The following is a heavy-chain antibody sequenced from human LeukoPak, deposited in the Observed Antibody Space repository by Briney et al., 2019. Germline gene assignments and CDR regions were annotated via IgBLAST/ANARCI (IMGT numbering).Heavy chain of an antibody. J-gene: IGHJ4*02. Sequence: SETLSLTCAVYGGSFSGYYWSWIRQPPGKGLEWIGEINHSGSTNYNPSLKSQVTISVDTSKNQFSLKLSSVTAADTAVYYGARGTEIVVVPAARGYYFDYWGQGTLVTVSS. D-gene: IGHD2-2*01. CDR3: ARGTEIVVVPAARGYYFDY. CDR1: GGSFSGYY. V-gene: IGHV4-34*01. CDR2: INHSGST.